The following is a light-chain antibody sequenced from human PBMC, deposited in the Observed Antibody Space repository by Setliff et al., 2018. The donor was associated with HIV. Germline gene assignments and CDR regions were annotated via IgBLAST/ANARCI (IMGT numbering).Light chain of an antibody. CDR3: SSYTTNSTLV. Sequence: QSVLTQPASVSGSPGQSITISCTGTSSDVDYYNYVSWYQQHPGKAPKLMISDVNKRPSGVSNRFSGSKSDNTASLTISGLQAEDEADYYCSSYTTNSTLVFGGGT. J-gene: IGLJ2*01. CDR1: SSDVDYYNY. V-gene: IGLV2-14*01. CDR2: DVN.